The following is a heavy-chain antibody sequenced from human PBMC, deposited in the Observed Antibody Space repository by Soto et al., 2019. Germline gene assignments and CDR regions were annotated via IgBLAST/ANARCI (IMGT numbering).Heavy chain of an antibody. J-gene: IGHJ4*02. CDR3: ARVVAGNFAH. V-gene: IGHV3-13*04. CDR1: GFTFSSYD. Sequence: EVQLVESGGGVVQPGGSLRLSCAASGFTFSSYDMHWVRQATGKGLEWVSAIGTAGDTYYPGSVKGRFTISRENAKNSLCLQMNSLRAGDTDVYSCARVVAGNFAHWGQATLVTVSS. CDR2: IGTAGDT. D-gene: IGHD6-19*01.